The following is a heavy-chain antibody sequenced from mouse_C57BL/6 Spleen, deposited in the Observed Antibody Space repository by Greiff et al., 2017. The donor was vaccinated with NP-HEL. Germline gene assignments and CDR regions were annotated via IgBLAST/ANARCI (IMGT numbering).Heavy chain of an antibody. V-gene: IGHV10-3*01. J-gene: IGHJ3*01. CDR3: VREWLRDGGLAY. D-gene: IGHD3-2*02. CDR1: GFTFNTYA. Sequence: DVHLVESGGGLVQPKGSLKLSCAASGFTFNTYAMHWVRQAPGKGLEWVARIRSKSSNYATYYADSVKDRFTISRDDSQSMLYLQMNNLKAEDTAMYYCVREWLRDGGLAYWGQGTLVTVSA. CDR2: IRSKSSNYAT.